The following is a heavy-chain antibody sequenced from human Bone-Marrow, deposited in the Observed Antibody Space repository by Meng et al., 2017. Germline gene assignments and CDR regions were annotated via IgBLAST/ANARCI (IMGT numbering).Heavy chain of an antibody. J-gene: IGHJ4*02. D-gene: IGHD3-9*01. CDR1: GLTFSNAW. CDR2: ISSSSSYI. V-gene: IGHV3-21*01. CDR3: ASQGGWLRYFDWSMDY. Sequence: GESLKISCAASGLTFSNAWMIWVRQAPGKGLEWVSSISSSSSYIYYADSVKGRFTISRDNAKNSLYLQMNSLRAEDTAVYYCASQGGWLRYFDWSMDYWGQGTLVTVSS.